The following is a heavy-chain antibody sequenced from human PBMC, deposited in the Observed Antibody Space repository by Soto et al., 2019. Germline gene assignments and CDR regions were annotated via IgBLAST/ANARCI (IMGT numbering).Heavy chain of an antibody. J-gene: IGHJ4*02. CDR2: IYSGGST. V-gene: IGHV3-53*01. D-gene: IGHD2-15*01. CDR1: GFTVSSNY. CDR3: ARWGGHCSGGSGRDFDY. Sequence: EVQLVESGGGLIQPGGSLRLSCAVSGFTVSSNYMSWVRQAPGKGLEWVSVIYSGGSTYYADSVKGRFTISRDNSKNTPSLQMNRLRAEDTAVYYCARWGGHCSGGSGRDFDYWGQGTLVTVSS.